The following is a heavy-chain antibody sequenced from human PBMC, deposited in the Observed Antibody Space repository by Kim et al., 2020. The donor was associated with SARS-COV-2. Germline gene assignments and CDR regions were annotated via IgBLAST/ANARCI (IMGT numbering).Heavy chain of an antibody. CDR2: ISYDGSNK. CDR3: ARSSDSSS. D-gene: IGHD6-13*01. Sequence: GGSLRLSCAASGFTFSSYAMHWVRQAPGKGLEWVAVISYDGSNKYYADSVKGRFTISRDNSKNTLYLQMNSLRAEDTAVYYCARSSDSSSWGQGTMVTVS. CDR1: GFTFSSYA. J-gene: IGHJ3*01. V-gene: IGHV3-30*04.